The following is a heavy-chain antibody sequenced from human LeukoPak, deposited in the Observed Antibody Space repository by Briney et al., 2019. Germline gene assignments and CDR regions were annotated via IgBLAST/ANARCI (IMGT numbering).Heavy chain of an antibody. CDR2: IWFDGTNK. V-gene: IGHV3-33*01. Sequence: GGSLRLSCAASGLTFSNYGMHWVRQAPGKGLEWVAVIWFDGTNKYYADSVRGRFTISRDNSKNTLYLQMSSLRAEDTAAYYCARGHNTGSYRIYFDYWGQGIRVTVSS. D-gene: IGHD1-26*01. J-gene: IGHJ4*02. CDR3: ARGHNTGSYRIYFDY. CDR1: GLTFSNYG.